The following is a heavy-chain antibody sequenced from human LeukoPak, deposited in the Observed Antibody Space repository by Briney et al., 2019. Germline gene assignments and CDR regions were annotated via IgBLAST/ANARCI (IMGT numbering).Heavy chain of an antibody. J-gene: IGHJ4*02. CDR2: IYYSGST. V-gene: IGHV4-59*12. CDR1: GGSISSYY. Sequence: PSETLSLTCTVSGGSISSYYWSWIRQPPGKGLEWIGYIYYSGSTNYNPSLKSRVTISVDTSKNQFSLQLNSVTAADTAVYYCARLSVTTVYFDYWGQGTLVTVSS. CDR3: ARLSVTTVYFDY. D-gene: IGHD4-17*01.